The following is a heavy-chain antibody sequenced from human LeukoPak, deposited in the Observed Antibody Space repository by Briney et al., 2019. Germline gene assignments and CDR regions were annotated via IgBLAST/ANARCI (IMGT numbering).Heavy chain of an antibody. CDR2: ISTGGSTI. J-gene: IGHJ4*02. D-gene: IGHD3-10*01. CDR3: ARLWPTNFDY. V-gene: IGHV3-48*03. CDR1: GFTFSSYE. Sequence: GGSLRLSCAASGFTFSSYEMNWVRQAPSKGLEWVSYISTGGSTIYYADSVKGRFTISRDNAKNSLYLQMNSLRDEDTAVYYCARLWPTNFDYWGQGTLVTVSS.